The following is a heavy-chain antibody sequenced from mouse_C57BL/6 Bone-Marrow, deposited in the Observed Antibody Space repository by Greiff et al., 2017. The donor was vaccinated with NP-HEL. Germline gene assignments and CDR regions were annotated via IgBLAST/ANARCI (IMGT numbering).Heavy chain of an antibody. D-gene: IGHD1-1*01. Sequence: EVQGVESGGGLVQPGGSLKLSCAASGFTFSDYYMYWVRQTPEKRLEWVAYISNGGGSTYYPDTVKGRFIIPSHNAKHTLYLQMRRLKSEDTAMYYCARNGGYYGSSPWFAYWGQGTLVPVST. V-gene: IGHV5-12*01. CDR3: ARNGGYYGSSPWFAY. J-gene: IGHJ3*01. CDR2: ISNGGGST. CDR1: GFTFSDYY.